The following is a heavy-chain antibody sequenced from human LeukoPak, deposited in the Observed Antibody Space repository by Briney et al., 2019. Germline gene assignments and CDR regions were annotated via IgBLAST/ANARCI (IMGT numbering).Heavy chain of an antibody. V-gene: IGHV4-39*02. CDR1: GGSIGGHTFY. D-gene: IGHD6-19*01. J-gene: IGHJ3*02. CDR3: ARLTALAGHRGAFDI. CDR2: IYYNGNT. Sequence: SETLSLTCNVSGGSIGGHTFYWDWIRQPPGKGLEWIATIYYNGNTFYNPSLKSRVAISIDMSKSHFSLHLSSVSAADTAVYYCARLTALAGHRGAFDIWGPGTMVTVSS.